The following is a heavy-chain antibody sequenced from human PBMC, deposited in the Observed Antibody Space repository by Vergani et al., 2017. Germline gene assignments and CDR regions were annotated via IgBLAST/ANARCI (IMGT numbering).Heavy chain of an antibody. CDR1: GFSFPGYA. J-gene: IGHJ6*03. D-gene: IGHD2-8*02. Sequence: EVQLLESGGGLAQPGGSLRLSCEASGFSFPGYAMSWVRQAPGKGLEWVSSVSGSSATPYYADSVKGRFIISRDNSKSTLFLQMNSLRVEDMAVYYCARDRGDWRYSRYFYNYYMDVWGKGTTVTVSS. V-gene: IGHV3-23*01. CDR2: VSGSSATP. CDR3: ARDRGDWRYSRYFYNYYMDV.